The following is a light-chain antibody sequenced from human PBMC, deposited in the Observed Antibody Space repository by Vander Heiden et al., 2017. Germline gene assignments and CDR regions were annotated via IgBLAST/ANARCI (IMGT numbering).Light chain of an antibody. J-gene: IGKJ3*01. CDR3: QQSYSNPLIT. V-gene: IGKV1-39*01. CDR2: AAS. Sequence: DIQMTQSPSSLSASVGDRVTITCRASQSISSYLNWYQQKPGKAPKLLNYAASSLQSGVPSRFSGSGSGTDFTLTISSRQPEDFATYYCQQSYSNPLITFGPGTKVDIK. CDR1: QSISSY.